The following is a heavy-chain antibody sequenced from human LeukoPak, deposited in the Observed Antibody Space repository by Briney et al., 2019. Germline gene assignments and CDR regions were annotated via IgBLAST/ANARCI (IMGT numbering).Heavy chain of an antibody. CDR1: GGSISSYY. D-gene: IGHD3-22*01. J-gene: IGHJ4*02. CDR3: AGHDSSGYYTGLFDY. Sequence: TSETLSLTCTVSGGSISSYYWSWTRQPAGKGLEWIGRIYTGGSTNYNPSLKSRVTMSVDTSKNQFSLKLSSVTAADTAVYYCAGHDSSGYYTGLFDYWGQGTLVTVSS. V-gene: IGHV4-4*07. CDR2: IYTGGST.